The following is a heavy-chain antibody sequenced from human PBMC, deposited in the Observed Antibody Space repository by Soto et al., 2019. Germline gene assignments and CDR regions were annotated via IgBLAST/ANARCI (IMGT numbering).Heavy chain of an antibody. CDR2: IDPSDSYT. Sequence: GESLKISCKGSGYSFTSYWISWVRQMPGKGLEWMGRIDPSDSYTNYSSSFQGHVTISADKSISTAYLQWSSLKASDTAMYYCARLAMATRRGYYGMDVWGQGTTVTVSS. J-gene: IGHJ6*02. D-gene: IGHD5-12*01. CDR3: ARLAMATRRGYYGMDV. CDR1: GYSFTSYW. V-gene: IGHV5-10-1*01.